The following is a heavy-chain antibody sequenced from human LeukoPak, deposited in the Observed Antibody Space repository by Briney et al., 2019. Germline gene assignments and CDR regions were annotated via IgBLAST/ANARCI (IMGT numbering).Heavy chain of an antibody. D-gene: IGHD3-9*01. CDR3: AKVRYVGYYFDT. J-gene: IGHJ4*02. CDR1: GFTFSNYA. Sequence: PGGSLRLSCAASGFTFSNYAMNWVRLAPGKGLEWVSSISGSGGSTYYADSVKGRFTISRDNSKNTLYLQMNSLRAEDTAVYCCAKVRYVGYYFDTWGQGTLVTVSS. V-gene: IGHV3-23*01. CDR2: ISGSGGST.